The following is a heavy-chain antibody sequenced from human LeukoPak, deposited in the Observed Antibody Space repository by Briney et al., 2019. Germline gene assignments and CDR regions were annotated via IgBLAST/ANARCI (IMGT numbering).Heavy chain of an antibody. CDR3: ARLQGYYDSSAYAPGYFQH. V-gene: IGHV4-34*12. CDR2: IIHSGGT. Sequence: SETLSLTCAVYGGSFSGYYWSWIRQPPGKGLEWIGEIIHSGGTNYNPSLKSRLTISVDTSKNHFSLKLNSVTAADTAVYYCARLQGYYDSSAYAPGYFQHWGQGTLVTVSS. CDR1: GGSFSGYY. J-gene: IGHJ1*01. D-gene: IGHD3-22*01.